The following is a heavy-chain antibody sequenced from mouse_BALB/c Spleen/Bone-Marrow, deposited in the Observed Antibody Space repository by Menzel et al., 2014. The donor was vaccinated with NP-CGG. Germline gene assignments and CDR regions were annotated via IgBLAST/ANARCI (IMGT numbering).Heavy chain of an antibody. Sequence: VQLQQSGPGLVAPSQSLSITCTVSGFSLTSYGVHWVRQPPGKGLEWLGVIWAGGSTNYNSALMSRLSISKDNSKSQVFLKMNSPQTDDTAMYYCARDYYGSLYAMDYWGQGTSVTVSS. CDR3: ARDYYGSLYAMDY. CDR1: GFSLTSYG. CDR2: IWAGGST. V-gene: IGHV2-9*02. J-gene: IGHJ4*01. D-gene: IGHD1-1*01.